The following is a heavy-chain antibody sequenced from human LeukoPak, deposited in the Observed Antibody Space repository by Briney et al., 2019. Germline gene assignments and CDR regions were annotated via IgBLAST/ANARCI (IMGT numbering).Heavy chain of an antibody. J-gene: IGHJ3*02. D-gene: IGHD2-15*01. CDR3: ASRVTGSLGAFDI. CDR2: IDYSGTT. CDR1: GGSISSSSYY. V-gene: IGHV4-39*07. Sequence: PSETLSLTCTVSGGSISSSSYYWGWIRQPPGKGLEWLGSIDYSGTTFYNPSLKSRVTMSVDTSKNQFSLKLSSVTAADTAVYYCASRVTGSLGAFDIWGQGTMVTVSS.